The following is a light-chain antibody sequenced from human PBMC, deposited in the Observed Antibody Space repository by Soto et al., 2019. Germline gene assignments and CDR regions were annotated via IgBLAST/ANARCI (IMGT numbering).Light chain of an antibody. J-gene: IGLJ1*01. CDR2: DVT. V-gene: IGLV2-14*03. CDR3: SSYRSSSPVYV. Sequence: ALTQPASVSGTPGQSITLSCTGTSSDVGGYNYVSWYQQHPGKAPKLLIYDVTNRPSGVSNRFSGSKSGNTASLTISGLQAEDEADYYCSSYRSSSPVYVFGPGTKLTVL. CDR1: SSDVGGYNY.